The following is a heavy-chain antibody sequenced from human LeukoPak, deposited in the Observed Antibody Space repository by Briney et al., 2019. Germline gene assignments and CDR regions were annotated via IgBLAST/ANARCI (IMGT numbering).Heavy chain of an antibody. J-gene: IGHJ6*02. V-gene: IGHV4-59*12. CDR3: AREARYYDSSGYYLDYYYGMDV. CDR1: GGSISSYY. Sequence: KTSETLSLTCAVSGGSISSYYWNWIRQPPGKGLEWIGYIYYSGSTNYNPSLKSRVTMSVDTSKNQFSLKLSSVTAADTAVYYCAREARYYDSSGYYLDYYYGMDVWGQGTTVTVSS. D-gene: IGHD3-22*01. CDR2: IYYSGST.